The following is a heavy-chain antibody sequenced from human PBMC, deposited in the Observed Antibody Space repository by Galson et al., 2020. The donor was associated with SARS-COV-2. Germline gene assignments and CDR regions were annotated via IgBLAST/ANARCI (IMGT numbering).Heavy chain of an antibody. CDR1: GYTFDGFF. J-gene: IGHJ6*02. CDR3: ARHPRIVVGGGHYSCGMDV. V-gene: IGHV1-2*02. CDR2: INTNTGRT. D-gene: IGHD3-22*01. Sequence: ASVKVSCKASGYTFDGFFMHWVRQAPGQGLEWMGWINTNTGRTDYAEKFQGRVTVTRDTSIRTAYMALTSLTSDGTAVYYCARHPRIVVGGGHYSCGMDVWGQGTTVTVSS.